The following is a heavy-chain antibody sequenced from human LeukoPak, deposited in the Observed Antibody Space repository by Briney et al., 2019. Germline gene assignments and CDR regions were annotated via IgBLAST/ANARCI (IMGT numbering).Heavy chain of an antibody. CDR2: MNPNSGNT. Sequence: ASVKVSCKASRYTFTSYDISWVRQATGQGLEWMGWMNPNSGNTGFAQKFQGRVTLTRDTSISTAYMELIRLTSDDTAVYYCARVTTIAVAGVVPDYFGYWGRGTLVTVSS. CDR1: RYTFTSYD. D-gene: IGHD6-19*01. J-gene: IGHJ4*02. V-gene: IGHV1-8*01. CDR3: ARVTTIAVAGVVPDYFGY.